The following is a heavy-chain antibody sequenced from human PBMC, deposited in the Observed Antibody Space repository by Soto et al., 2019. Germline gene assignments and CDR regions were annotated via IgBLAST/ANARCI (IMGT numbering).Heavy chain of an antibody. CDR2: LYPGDSNT. Sequence: PGESLKISCKGSGYNFTTYWIGWVRQMPGKGLEWMGILYPGDSNTRYSPSFQGQVTISADKSISTAYLQWSSLKASDTAMYYCARRIAAAGYHYPAMDVWGQGTTVTVSS. D-gene: IGHD6-13*01. J-gene: IGHJ6*02. V-gene: IGHV5-51*01. CDR1: GYNFTTYW. CDR3: ARRIAAAGYHYPAMDV.